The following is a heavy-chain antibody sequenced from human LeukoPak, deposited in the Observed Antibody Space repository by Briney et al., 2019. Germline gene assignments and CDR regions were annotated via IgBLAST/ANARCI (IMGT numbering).Heavy chain of an antibody. J-gene: IGHJ4*02. V-gene: IGHV1-46*01. Sequence: ASVKVSCKASGYTFTSYYMHWVRQAPGQGLEWMGIINPSGGSTSYAQKFQGRVTMTRDTSTSTVYMELSSLRSEDTAVYYCARGEGWLQLEVYFGYWGQGTLVTVSS. CDR1: GYTFTSYY. CDR2: INPSGGST. D-gene: IGHD5-24*01. CDR3: ARGEGWLQLEVYFGY.